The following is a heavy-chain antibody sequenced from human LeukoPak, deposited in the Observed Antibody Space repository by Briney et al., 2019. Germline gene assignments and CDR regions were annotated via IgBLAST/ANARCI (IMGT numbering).Heavy chain of an antibody. CDR2: IYTDGSTI. J-gene: IGHJ4*02. D-gene: IGHD6-19*01. CDR3: AKDPVAGTSSF. CDR1: GFTFSSYW. V-gene: IGHV3-74*01. Sequence: QSGGSLRLSCAASGFTFSSYWMHWVRQAPGKGLVWVSRIYTDGSTISYADSVKGRFTISRDNAKNTLYLQMNSLRGEDTAVYYCAKDPVAGTSSFWGQGTLVTVSS.